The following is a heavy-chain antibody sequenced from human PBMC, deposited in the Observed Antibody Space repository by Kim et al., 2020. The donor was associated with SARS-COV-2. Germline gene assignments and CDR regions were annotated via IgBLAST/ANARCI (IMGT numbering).Heavy chain of an antibody. J-gene: IGHJ4*02. D-gene: IGHD2-2*01. V-gene: IGHV3-23*01. CDR3: AKDIVVVPAATLDY. Sequence: DSVKGRFTISRDNAKNTLYLQMNSLRAEDTAIYYCAKDIVVVPAATLDYWGQGTLVTVSS.